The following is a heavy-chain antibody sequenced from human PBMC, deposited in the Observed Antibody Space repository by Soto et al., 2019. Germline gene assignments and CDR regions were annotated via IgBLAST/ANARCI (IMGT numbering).Heavy chain of an antibody. D-gene: IGHD6-19*01. CDR2: IYYSGST. CDR3: ARGGSGWFDY. CDR1: GGSISSYY. V-gene: IGHV4-59*08. J-gene: IGHJ4*02. Sequence: SETLSLTCTVSGGSISSYYWSWIRQPPGKGLEWIGYIYYSGSTNYNPSLKSRVTISADTSKNQFSLKLSSVTAADTAVYYCARGGSGWFDYWGQGTLVTVSS.